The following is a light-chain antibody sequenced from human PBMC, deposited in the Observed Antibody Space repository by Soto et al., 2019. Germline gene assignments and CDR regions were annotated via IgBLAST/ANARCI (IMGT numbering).Light chain of an antibody. CDR3: QQYHNWPWA. J-gene: IGKJ1*01. Sequence: ERVMTQSPATLSVSPGERVILSCRASRTVDNNLAWYQQKPGQAPRLLISAASTRATGIPGRFSGAGSGTGFTLTISGLQSEDVAVYFCQQYHNWPWAFGQGTKVEIK. CDR1: RTVDNN. CDR2: AAS. V-gene: IGKV3-15*01.